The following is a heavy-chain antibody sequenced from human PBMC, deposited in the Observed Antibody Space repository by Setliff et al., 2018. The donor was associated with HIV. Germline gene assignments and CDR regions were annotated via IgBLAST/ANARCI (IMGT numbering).Heavy chain of an antibody. V-gene: IGHV4-34*01. CDR2: INHSGST. Sequence: SETLSLTCAVYGGSFSVYYWNWIRQPPGKGLEWIGEINHSGSTNYNSSLKSRVTISVDTSKNQFSLMLSSVTAADTAVYYCARRGPYRVFGVRCAFDIWGQGTMVTVSS. J-gene: IGHJ3*02. CDR3: ARRGPYRVFGVRCAFDI. D-gene: IGHD3-3*01. CDR1: GGSFSVYY.